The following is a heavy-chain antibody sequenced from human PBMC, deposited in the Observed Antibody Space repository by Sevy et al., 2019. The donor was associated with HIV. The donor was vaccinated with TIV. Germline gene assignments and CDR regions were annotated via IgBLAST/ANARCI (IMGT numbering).Heavy chain of an antibody. Sequence: SGPTLVNPTQTLTLTCTFSGFSLSTSGVGVGWIRQPPGKALEWLALIYWNDDKRYSPSLTSRLTITKDTSKNQLVLTMNNMDPVDTATYYCAHRRSQLWLRGYYYGMDVWGQGTTVTVSS. CDR1: GFSLSTSGVG. CDR3: AHRRSQLWLRGYYYGMDV. V-gene: IGHV2-5*01. J-gene: IGHJ6*02. CDR2: IYWNDDK. D-gene: IGHD5-18*01.